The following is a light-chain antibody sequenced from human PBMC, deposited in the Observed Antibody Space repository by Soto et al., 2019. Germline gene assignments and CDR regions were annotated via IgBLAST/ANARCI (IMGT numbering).Light chain of an antibody. Sequence: QSVLTQPASVSGSPGQSITISCTGTSSDVGGYDHVSWYQLHPGKAPKLMVFEVNNRPSGVSYRFSGSKSGNTASLTISGLQAEDEADYFCSSYSISTAYLFGTGTKVTVL. J-gene: IGLJ1*01. CDR2: EVN. V-gene: IGLV2-14*01. CDR1: SSDVGGYDH. CDR3: SSYSISTAYL.